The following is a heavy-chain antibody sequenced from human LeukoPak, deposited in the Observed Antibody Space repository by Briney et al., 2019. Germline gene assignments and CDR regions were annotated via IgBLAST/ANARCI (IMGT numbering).Heavy chain of an antibody. CDR2: IYYSGST. CDR3: ARDTPKWYFDL. J-gene: IGHJ2*01. CDR1: GGSISSSSYY. V-gene: IGHV4-39*07. Sequence: SETLSLTCTVSGGSISSSSYYWGWIRQPPGKGLEWIGSIYYSGSTYYNPSLKSRVTISVDTSKNQFSLKLSSVTAADTAVYYYARDTPKWYFDLWGRGTLVTVSS.